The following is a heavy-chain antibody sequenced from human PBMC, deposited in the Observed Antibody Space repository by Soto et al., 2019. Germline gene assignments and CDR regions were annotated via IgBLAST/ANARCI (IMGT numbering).Heavy chain of an antibody. Sequence: SETLSLTCTVSGGSVSSGSYYWSWIRQPPGKGLEWIGYIYYSGSTNYNPSLKSRVTISVDTSKNQFSLKLSSVTAADTAVYYCARGDYYDSSGPVDYWGQGTLVTVSS. D-gene: IGHD3-22*01. CDR1: GGSVSSGSYY. CDR3: ARGDYYDSSGPVDY. CDR2: IYYSGST. J-gene: IGHJ4*02. V-gene: IGHV4-61*01.